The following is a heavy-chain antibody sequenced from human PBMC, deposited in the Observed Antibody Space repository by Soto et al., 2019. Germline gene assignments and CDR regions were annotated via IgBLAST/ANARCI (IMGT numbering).Heavy chain of an antibody. J-gene: IGHJ6*02. Sequence: GGSLRLACAASGFTISNYALSWVRQAPGKGLEWVSAISGSGGSTYYADSVKGRFTISRDSSKNTLYLQMNNLRAEDTAVYYCAKGPTIFGVVITYSYYYGLDVCGQGTTVTVSS. D-gene: IGHD3-3*01. CDR1: GFTISNYA. CDR2: ISGSGGST. V-gene: IGHV3-23*01. CDR3: AKGPTIFGVVITYSYYYGLDV.